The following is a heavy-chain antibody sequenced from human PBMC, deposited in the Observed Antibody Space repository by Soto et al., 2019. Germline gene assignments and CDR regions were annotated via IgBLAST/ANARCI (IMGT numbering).Heavy chain of an antibody. CDR1: GFSLSSSGVG. CDR3: ARLMGSGTVGVFDY. V-gene: IGHV2-5*02. CDR2: IYWDNYK. D-gene: IGHD6-13*01. J-gene: IGHJ4*02. Sequence: QITLKESGPPLVKPTQTLTLTCTFSGFSLSSSGVGVGWIRQPPGKALEWLALIYWDNYKQYSPSLKNRFTITKDTSKNQVVLTMTKMEPVDTGTYYCARLMGSGTVGVFDYWGQGTLVTVSS.